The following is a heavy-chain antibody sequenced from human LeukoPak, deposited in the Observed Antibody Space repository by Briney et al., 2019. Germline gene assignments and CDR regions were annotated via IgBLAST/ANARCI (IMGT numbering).Heavy chain of an antibody. J-gene: IGHJ4*02. CDR3: ARRYCSSTNCHAPFDY. V-gene: IGHV3-30-3*01. CDR1: GFTFSSYA. CDR2: ISYAGSNK. D-gene: IGHD2-2*01. Sequence: HSGGSLRLSCAASGFTFSSYAMHWVRQAPGKGLEWVAVISYAGSNKYYADSVKGRFTISRDNSKNTLYLQMHSLRPEDTAVYYCARRYCSSTNCHAPFDYWGQGTLVTVSS.